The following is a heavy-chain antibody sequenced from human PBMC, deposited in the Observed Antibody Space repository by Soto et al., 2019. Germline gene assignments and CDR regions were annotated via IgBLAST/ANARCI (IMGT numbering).Heavy chain of an antibody. Sequence: GGSLRLSCVASGFTFSTSAMTWVRQAPGKGLEWVSGISDTGGSTYYADSVKGRFTISRDNSKNTLYLQMNSLKAEDTAVYYCAKDRWYSSGWYNYYGMDVWGQGTAVTVSS. V-gene: IGHV3-23*01. J-gene: IGHJ6*02. CDR2: ISDTGGST. CDR1: GFTFSTSA. D-gene: IGHD6-19*01. CDR3: AKDRWYSSGWYNYYGMDV.